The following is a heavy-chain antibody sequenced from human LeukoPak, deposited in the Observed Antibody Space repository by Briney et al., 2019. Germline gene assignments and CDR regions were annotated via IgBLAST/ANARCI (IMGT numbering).Heavy chain of an antibody. CDR1: GGSISSYY. CDR3: ARGTYYYQSSGVSYGMDV. D-gene: IGHD3-22*01. Sequence: SETLSLTCTASGGSISSYYWSWIRQPPGKGLEWIAYIYYSGSTNYNPSLKSRVTISVDTSKNQFSLKLSSVTAADTAMYYCARGTYYYQSSGVSYGMDVWGQGTTVTVSS. CDR2: IYYSGST. V-gene: IGHV4-59*01. J-gene: IGHJ6*02.